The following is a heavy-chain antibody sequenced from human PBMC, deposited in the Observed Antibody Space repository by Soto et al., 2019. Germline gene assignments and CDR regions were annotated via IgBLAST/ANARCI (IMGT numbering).Heavy chain of an antibody. CDR3: ARAPYSNGWYRFDS. CDR1: SFTFSGYF. Sequence: PGGSMRASCASSSFTFSGYFRSWVRQAPGKGLEWVADIKHDGSVQYYVDSVKGRSTISRDNAKKLLYLQMNGLRAEDTALYYCARAPYSNGWYRFDSWGQGTLVNVSS. J-gene: IGHJ4*02. V-gene: IGHV3-7*03. CDR2: IKHDGSVQ. D-gene: IGHD6-19*01.